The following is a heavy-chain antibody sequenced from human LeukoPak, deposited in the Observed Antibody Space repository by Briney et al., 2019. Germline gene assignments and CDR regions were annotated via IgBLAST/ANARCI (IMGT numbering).Heavy chain of an antibody. Sequence: SLRLSCEASGFTFSHFGMHWVRQAPGKGLGWIGFIRKKANGGTTEYAASVKGRFTISRNDSKTIANLQMSGLNTQETAVYYCSRFYSGGWGSVAFDIWGQGTMVTVSS. V-gene: IGHV3-49*04. J-gene: IGHJ3*02. CDR2: IRKKANGGTT. CDR1: GFTFSHFG. CDR3: SRFYSGGWGSVAFDI. D-gene: IGHD2-15*01.